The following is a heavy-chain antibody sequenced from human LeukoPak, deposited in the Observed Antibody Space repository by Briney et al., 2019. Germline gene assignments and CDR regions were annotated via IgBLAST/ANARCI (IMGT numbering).Heavy chain of an antibody. V-gene: IGHV3-30*03. CDR3: ATGAYSGYVDYFDY. D-gene: IGHD5-12*01. CDR1: GFTFSSYG. J-gene: IGHJ4*02. CDR2: ISYDGNNK. Sequence: PGGSLRLSCAASGFTFSSYGMHWVRQAPGKGLEWVAVISYDGNNKYYADSVKGRFTISRDNSKNTLYLQMNSLRAEDTAVYYCATGAYSGYVDYFDYWGQGTLVTVSS.